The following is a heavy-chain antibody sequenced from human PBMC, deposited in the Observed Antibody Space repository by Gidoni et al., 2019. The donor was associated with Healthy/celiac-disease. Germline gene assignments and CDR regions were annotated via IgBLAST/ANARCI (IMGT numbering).Heavy chain of an antibody. CDR3: ASEFGFDP. V-gene: IGHV4-34*01. Sequence: HVQLQQWCAGLFKPSATLSLTCAVYGGSFSGYYWSWIRQPPGKGLEWIGEINHSGSTNYNPSLKSRVTISVDTSKNQFSLKLSSVTAADTAVYYCASEFGFDPWGQGTLVTVSS. CDR2: INHSGST. J-gene: IGHJ5*02. CDR1: GGSFSGYY.